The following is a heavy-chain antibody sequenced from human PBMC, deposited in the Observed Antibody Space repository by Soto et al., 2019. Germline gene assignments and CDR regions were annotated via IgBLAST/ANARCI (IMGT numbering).Heavy chain of an antibody. Sequence: GGSLRLSCAASGFTFSRYWMHWVRQAPGKGLVWVSRINSDGSITNYADSVKGRFTISRDNAKNTLYLHMNSLRAEDTAVYYCARQEGSAFYYDGMDVWGQGTTVTVSS. V-gene: IGHV3-74*01. CDR3: ARQEGSAFYYDGMDV. CDR1: GFTFSRYW. CDR2: INSDGSIT. J-gene: IGHJ6*02.